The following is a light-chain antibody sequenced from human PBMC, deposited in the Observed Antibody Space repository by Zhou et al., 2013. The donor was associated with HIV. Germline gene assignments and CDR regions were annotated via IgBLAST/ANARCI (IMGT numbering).Light chain of an antibody. Sequence: EIVLTQSPGTLSLSPGEGATLSCRASHTISANYLAWYQQKPGQAPRLLVYGASTRATGIPDRFTGSGSGTDFTLTFTTLGPEDFAVYYCQQYANSPQTFGQGTKVRSN. CDR2: GAS. J-gene: IGKJ2*01. V-gene: IGKV3-20*01. CDR1: HTISANY. CDR3: QQYANSPQT.